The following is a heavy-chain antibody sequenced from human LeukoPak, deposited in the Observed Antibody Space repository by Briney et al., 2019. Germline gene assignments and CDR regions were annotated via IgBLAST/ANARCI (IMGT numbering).Heavy chain of an antibody. D-gene: IGHD2-2*01. V-gene: IGHV3-73*01. CDR1: GFTFSGSA. CDR3: TRWDCTTTGCYPFDY. Sequence: GGSLKLSCAASGFTFSGSAIHWVRQASGKGLEWVGRIRDKANSYATAYIAPVKGRFTISRDDSKNTAYLQMSSLKTEDTAVYYCTRWDCTTTGCYPFDYWGQGTLVTVSS. CDR2: IRDKANSYAT. J-gene: IGHJ4*02.